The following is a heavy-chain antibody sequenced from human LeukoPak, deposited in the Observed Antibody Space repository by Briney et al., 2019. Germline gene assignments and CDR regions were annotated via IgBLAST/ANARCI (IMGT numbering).Heavy chain of an antibody. Sequence: GGSLRLSCAASGFTFSSYGMHWVRQAPGEGLEWVAFIRYDGSNKYYADSVKGRFTISRDNSKNTLYLQMNSLRAEDTAVYYCAKDLHYDFWSGYYPTDYWGQGTLVTVSS. D-gene: IGHD3-3*01. V-gene: IGHV3-30*02. CDR3: AKDLHYDFWSGYYPTDY. CDR1: GFTFSSYG. CDR2: IRYDGSNK. J-gene: IGHJ4*02.